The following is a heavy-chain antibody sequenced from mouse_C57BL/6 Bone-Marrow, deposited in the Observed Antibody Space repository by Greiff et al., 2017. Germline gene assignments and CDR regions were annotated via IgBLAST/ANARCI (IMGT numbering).Heavy chain of an antibody. J-gene: IGHJ1*03. CDR3: ASPAYYGSSFDV. CDR2: IYPGSGST. CDR1: GYTFTSYW. D-gene: IGHD1-1*01. Sequence: QVQLQQSGAKLVKPGASVKMSCKASGYTFTSYWITWVKQRPGQGLEWIGDIYPGSGSTNYNEKFKSKATLTVDTSSSTAYMQLSSLTSEDSAVYCGASPAYYGSSFDVWGTGTTVTVSS. V-gene: IGHV1-55*01.